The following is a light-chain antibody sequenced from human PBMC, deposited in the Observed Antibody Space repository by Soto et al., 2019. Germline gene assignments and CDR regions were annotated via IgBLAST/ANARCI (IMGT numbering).Light chain of an antibody. Sequence: QSALTQPASVSGSPGQSITISCTGTISDVGDYNYVSWYQQHPGKAPKLMIYDVSNRPAGVSNRFSGSKSGNTASLTISGLQAEDEADYYCSSYTSSSTLVVFGTGTKLTVL. V-gene: IGLV2-14*01. CDR1: ISDVGDYNY. CDR3: SSYTSSSTLVV. J-gene: IGLJ1*01. CDR2: DVS.